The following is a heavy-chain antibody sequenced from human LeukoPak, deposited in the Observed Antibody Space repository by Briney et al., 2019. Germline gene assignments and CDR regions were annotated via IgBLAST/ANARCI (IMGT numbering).Heavy chain of an antibody. CDR2: ISPSGGST. D-gene: IGHD3-3*01. J-gene: IGHJ3*01. CDR3: ARDFEVGEGFASRAVTFDV. CDR1: GYTFTSNY. Sequence: ASVKVSCKAFGYTFTSNYMHWVRQAPGQGPEWMGVISPSGGSTTYAQKFQGRVTLTRDMSTSTDYLELSSLRSEDTAVYYCARDFEVGEGFASRAVTFDVWGQGTLVTVSS. V-gene: IGHV1-46*01.